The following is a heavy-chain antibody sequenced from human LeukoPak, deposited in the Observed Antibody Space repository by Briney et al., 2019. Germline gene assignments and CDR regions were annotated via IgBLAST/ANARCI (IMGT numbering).Heavy chain of an antibody. D-gene: IGHD6-13*01. V-gene: IGHV1-18*01. CDR3: ARDSSSWYDDYYYYYMDV. CDR1: GYTFTSYG. J-gene: IGHJ6*03. Sequence: ASVKVSCKASGYTFTSYGISWVRQAPGQGLEWMGWISAYNGNTNYAQKLQGRVTMTTDTSTSTAYMELRSLRSDDTAVYYCARDSSSWYDDYYYYYMDVWGKGTTVTVSS. CDR2: ISAYNGNT.